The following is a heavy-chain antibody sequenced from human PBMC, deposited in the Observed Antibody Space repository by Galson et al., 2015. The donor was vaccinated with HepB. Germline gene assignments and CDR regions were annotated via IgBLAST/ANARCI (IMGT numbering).Heavy chain of an antibody. CDR2: ISSSSSYI. J-gene: IGHJ5*02. CDR3: ARDTGPRPQLPPLDWFDP. D-gene: IGHD2-2*01. Sequence: SLRLSCAASGFTFSSYSMNWVRQAPGEGLEWVSSISSSSSYIYYADSVKGRFTISRDNAKNSLYLQMNSLRAEDTAVYYCARDTGPRPQLPPLDWFDPWGQGTLVTVSS. V-gene: IGHV3-21*01. CDR1: GFTFSSYS.